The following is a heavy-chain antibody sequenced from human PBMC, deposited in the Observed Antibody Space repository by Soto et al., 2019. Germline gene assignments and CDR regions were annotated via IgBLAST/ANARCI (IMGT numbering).Heavy chain of an antibody. J-gene: IGHJ4*02. D-gene: IGHD1-1*01. Sequence: SETLSLTCTVSGGSISSGDYNWSWIRQHPVKGLEWIGYIYFSGSTYYNPSLKSRVTMSVDTSKNQFSLRLTSVTAADTAMYYCASKRTSNWTFDSWGQGTLVTVSS. CDR2: IYFSGST. CDR1: GGSISSGDYN. CDR3: ASKRTSNWTFDS. V-gene: IGHV4-31*03.